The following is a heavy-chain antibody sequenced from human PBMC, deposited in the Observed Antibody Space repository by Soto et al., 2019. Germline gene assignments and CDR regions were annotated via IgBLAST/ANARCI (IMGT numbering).Heavy chain of an antibody. CDR2: ISSSSSYI. D-gene: IGHD5-12*01. Sequence: PGGSLRLSCAASGFTFSSYSMNWVRQAPGKGLEWVSSISSSSSYIYYADSVKGRFTISRDNAKNSLYLQMNSLRAEDTAVYYCARERWLRSGFDYWGQGTLVTVSS. V-gene: IGHV3-21*01. CDR1: GFTFSSYS. J-gene: IGHJ4*02. CDR3: ARERWLRSGFDY.